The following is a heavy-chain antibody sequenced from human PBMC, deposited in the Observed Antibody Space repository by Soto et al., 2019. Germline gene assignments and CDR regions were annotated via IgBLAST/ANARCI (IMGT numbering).Heavy chain of an antibody. D-gene: IGHD2-8*01. CDR3: ARDPGPDVLMVYATNAYFDY. Sequence: ASVKVSCKASGYTFTSYGISWVRQAPGQGLEWMGWISAYNGNTNYAQKLQGRVTMTTDTSTSTAYMELRSLRSDDTAVYYCARDPGPDVLMVYATNAYFDYWGQGTLVTVSS. CDR1: GYTFTSYG. CDR2: ISAYNGNT. J-gene: IGHJ4*02. V-gene: IGHV1-18*01.